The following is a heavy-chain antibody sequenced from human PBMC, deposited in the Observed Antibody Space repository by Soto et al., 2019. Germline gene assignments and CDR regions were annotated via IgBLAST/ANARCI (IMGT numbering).Heavy chain of an antibody. D-gene: IGHD2-8*01. CDR2: ISGYNGDT. J-gene: IGHJ6*02. CDR3: AKNGQPPYYYDGMDV. Sequence: QGQLVQSGPEVKKPGASVKVSCKTSGYTFSRYGISWVRQAPGQGLEWMGWISGYNGDTNYAQKVQGRVTMTIDTSTYTAYMEVRSLTSDDTAIYYCAKNGQPPYYYDGMDVWGQGTTVTVSS. V-gene: IGHV1-18*01. CDR1: GYTFSRYG.